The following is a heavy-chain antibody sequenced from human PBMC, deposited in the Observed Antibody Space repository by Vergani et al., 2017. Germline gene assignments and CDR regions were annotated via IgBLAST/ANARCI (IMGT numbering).Heavy chain of an antibody. V-gene: IGHV3-23*01. CDR3: AVTVKYVDTAKRPDY. D-gene: IGHD5-18*01. J-gene: IGHJ4*02. Sequence: EVQLLESGGGLVQPGGSLRLSCAASGFTFSSYAMRWVRQAPGKGLEWVSAISGSGGSTYYADSVKGRFTISRDNSKNTLYLQMNSLRAEDTAVYYCAVTVKYVDTAKRPDYWGQGTLVTVSS. CDR1: GFTFSSYA. CDR2: ISGSGGST.